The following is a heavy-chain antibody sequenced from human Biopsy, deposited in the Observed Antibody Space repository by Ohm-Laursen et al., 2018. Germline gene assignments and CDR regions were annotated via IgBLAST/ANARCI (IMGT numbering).Heavy chain of an antibody. CDR2: IYPGGST. CDR3: ASVVLGPTNDAFDL. CDR1: NVSFSSFY. D-gene: IGHD3-22*01. J-gene: IGHJ3*01. V-gene: IGHV4-59*10. Sequence: SQTLSLTCAVYNVSFSSFYWSWIRQPPGKGLEWIGRIYPGGSTNYNPSLKNRVTMSVDTSKKQLSLRLRSVTAADTAMYYCASVVLGPTNDAFDLWGQGTMVVVSS.